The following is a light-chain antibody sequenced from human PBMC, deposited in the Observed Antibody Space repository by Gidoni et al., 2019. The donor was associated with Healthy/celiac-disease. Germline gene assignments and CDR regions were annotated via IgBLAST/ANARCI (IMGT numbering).Light chain of an antibody. CDR2: DTS. CDR1: QSVSRY. J-gene: IGKJ5*01. CDR3: QQRSNWPPIT. V-gene: IGKV3-11*01. Sequence: EIVLTKSPATLSLSPRERATLSCRASQSVSRYLAWYQQKPGQAPRLLIYDTSNRATGIPARFSGSGSGTDFTLTISSLEPEDFAVYYCQQRSNWPPITFXQXTRLEIK.